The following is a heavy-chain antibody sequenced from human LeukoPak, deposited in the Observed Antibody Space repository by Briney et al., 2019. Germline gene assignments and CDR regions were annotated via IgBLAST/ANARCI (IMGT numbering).Heavy chain of an antibody. CDR1: GFTFSSYA. Sequence: PGGSLRLSCAASGFTFSSYAMHWVRQAPGKGLEWVAVISYDGSNKYYADSVKGRFTISRDNSKNTLYLQMNSLRAEDTAVYYCARDEGSGYWGQGTLVTVSS. V-gene: IGHV3-30-3*01. CDR3: ARDEGSGY. CDR2: ISYDGSNK. J-gene: IGHJ4*02.